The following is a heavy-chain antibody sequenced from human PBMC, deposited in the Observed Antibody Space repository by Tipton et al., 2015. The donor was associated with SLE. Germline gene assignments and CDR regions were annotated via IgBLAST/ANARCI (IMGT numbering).Heavy chain of an antibody. CDR2: ISYSGST. CDR1: GGSISSYY. Sequence: TLSLTCTVSGGSISSYYWSWIRQPPGKGLEWIGYISYSGSTNYNPSPKSRVTISVDTSKNQFSLKLSSVTAADTAVYYCARAGLATSYYYYMDVWGKGTTVTVSS. V-gene: IGHV4-59*01. D-gene: IGHD5-12*01. CDR3: ARAGLATSYYYYMDV. J-gene: IGHJ6*03.